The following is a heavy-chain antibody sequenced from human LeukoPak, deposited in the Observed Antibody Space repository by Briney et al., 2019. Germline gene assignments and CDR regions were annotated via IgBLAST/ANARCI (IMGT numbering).Heavy chain of an antibody. CDR2: INPSGGST. CDR3: ARDKGENWNDGFYYYYMDV. Sequence: ASVKVSCKASGYTFTSYYMHWVRQAPGQGLEWMGIINPSGGSTSYAQKFQGRVTITADESTSTAYMELSSLRSEDTAVYYCARDKGENWNDGFYYYYMDVWGKGSTVTISS. CDR1: GYTFTSYY. D-gene: IGHD1-1*01. J-gene: IGHJ6*03. V-gene: IGHV1-46*01.